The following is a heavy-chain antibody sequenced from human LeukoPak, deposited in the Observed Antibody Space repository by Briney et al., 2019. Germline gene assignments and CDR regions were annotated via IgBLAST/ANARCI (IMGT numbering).Heavy chain of an antibody. CDR1: GYTFTSYA. D-gene: IGHD3-3*01. CDR2: INAGNGNT. Sequence: VASVKVSCKASGYTFTSYAMHWVRQAPGQRLEWMGWINAGNGNTKYSQKFQGRVTITRDTSASTAYMELRSLRSDDTAVYYCARADFWSGRDPKDYWFDPWGQGTLVTVSS. J-gene: IGHJ5*02. CDR3: ARADFWSGRDPKDYWFDP. V-gene: IGHV1-3*01.